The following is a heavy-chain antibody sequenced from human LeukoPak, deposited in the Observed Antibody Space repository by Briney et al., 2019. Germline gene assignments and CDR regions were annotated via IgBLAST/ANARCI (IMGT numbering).Heavy chain of an antibody. CDR1: GFTFSSYS. D-gene: IGHD2-15*01. CDR3: ARGSGGYCSGGSCYSGYYYYYYMDV. Sequence: PGGSLRLSRAASGFTFSSYSMNWVRQAPGRGLEWVSSISSSSSYIYYADSVKGRFTISRDNAKNSLYLQMNSLRAEDTAVYYCARGSGGYCSGGSCYSGYYYYYYMDVWGKGTTVTVSS. J-gene: IGHJ6*03. CDR2: ISSSSSYI. V-gene: IGHV3-21*01.